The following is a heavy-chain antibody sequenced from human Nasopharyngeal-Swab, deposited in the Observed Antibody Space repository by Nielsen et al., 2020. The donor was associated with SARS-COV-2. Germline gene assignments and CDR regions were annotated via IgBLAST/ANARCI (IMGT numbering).Heavy chain of an antibody. CDR2: IRNSSSYI. Sequence: LKISCAASGFTFSSYTMNWVRQPPGKGLEWVSSIRNSSSYIYYEDSVPGRFTISRAIATTSLYLQMHSLRAEDTAVYYCARGGLLRFGNMDVWGKGTTVTVSS. J-gene: IGHJ6*03. CDR3: ARGGLLRFGNMDV. V-gene: IGHV3-21*01. CDR1: GFTFSSYT. D-gene: IGHD3-3*01.